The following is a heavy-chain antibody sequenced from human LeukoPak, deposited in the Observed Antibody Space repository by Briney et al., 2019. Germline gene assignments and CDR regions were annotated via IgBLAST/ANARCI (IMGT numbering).Heavy chain of an antibody. CDR2: IGTAGDT. J-gene: IGHJ4*02. D-gene: IGHD1-1*01. CDR3: ARVAKERVGGVYYFDY. CDR1: GFTFSDYD. Sequence: GGSLRLSCAASGFTFSDYDMHWVRQATGKGLEWVSAIGTAGDTYYTGSVKGRFTISRENAKNSLYLQMNSLRAGDTAVYYCARVAKERVGGVYYFDYWDQGTLVTVSS. V-gene: IGHV3-13*01.